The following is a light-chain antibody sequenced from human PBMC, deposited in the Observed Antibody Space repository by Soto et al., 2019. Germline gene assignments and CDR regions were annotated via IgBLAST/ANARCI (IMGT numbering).Light chain of an antibody. Sequence: EIVMTQSPATLSASPGERATLSCSASQSVSSNLAWYQQKPGKAPRLLIYGASTRATGIPARLSGSGSGTEFTLTISSLQSEDLAVYYCQQDNNWPRTFGQGNNVEIK. V-gene: IGKV3-15*01. J-gene: IGKJ1*01. CDR2: GAS. CDR1: QSVSSN. CDR3: QQDNNWPRT.